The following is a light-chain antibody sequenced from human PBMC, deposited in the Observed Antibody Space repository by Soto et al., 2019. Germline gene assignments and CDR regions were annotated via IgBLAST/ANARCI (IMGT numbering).Light chain of an antibody. Sequence: QSVLTQPASVSGSPGQSVTISCTGTSSDIGAYDYVSWYQQHPGGVPKLLIYDVSSRPSGVSSRFSGAKSGNTASLTISGLQADDESDYYCSSFADSSARDYVFGSVTKLTVL. CDR1: SSDIGAYDY. J-gene: IGLJ1*01. CDR3: SSFADSSARDYV. CDR2: DVS. V-gene: IGLV2-14*03.